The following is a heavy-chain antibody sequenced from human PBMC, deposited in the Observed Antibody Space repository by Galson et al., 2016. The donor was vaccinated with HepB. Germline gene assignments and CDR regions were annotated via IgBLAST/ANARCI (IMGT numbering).Heavy chain of an antibody. V-gene: IGHV3-9*01. CDR1: GFTFDHYA. D-gene: IGHD1-26*01. Sequence: SLRLSCAASGFTFDHYAMNWVRQAPGKGLEWVSGISWDSNYIGYADSVKGRFTISRDNAKNSLFLQMNSLRPEDTAFYYCAKAMNSGSYYDWFDPWGQGTLVTVSS. J-gene: IGHJ5*02. CDR3: AKAMNSGSYYDWFDP. CDR2: ISWDSNYI.